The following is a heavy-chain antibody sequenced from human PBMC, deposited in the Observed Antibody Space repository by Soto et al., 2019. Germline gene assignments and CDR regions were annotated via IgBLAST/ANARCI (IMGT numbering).Heavy chain of an antibody. D-gene: IGHD6-19*01. CDR2: IYYSGST. CDR1: GCSISHYY. V-gene: IGHV4-59*01. J-gene: IGHJ6*02. Sequence: SETLSLTCTVSGCSISHYYWSWVRQPPGKGLEWIGYIYYSGSTNYNPSLKSRLTISVDTSNNQFSLDLYSATAADTAVYYCARNIAVSGSRTYYYGMDVWGQGTTVTVSS. CDR3: ARNIAVSGSRTYYYGMDV.